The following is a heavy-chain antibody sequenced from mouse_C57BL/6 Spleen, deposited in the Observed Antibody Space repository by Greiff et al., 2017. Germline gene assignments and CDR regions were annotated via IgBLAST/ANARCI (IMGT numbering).Heavy chain of an antibody. D-gene: IGHD2-12*01. Sequence: EVMLVESGEGLVKPGGSLKLSCAASGFTFSIYAMSWVRQTPEKRLEWVAYISSGGDYIYYADTVKGRFTISRDNARNTLYLQMSSLKSEDTAMYYCTRFYDGFAYWGQGTLVTVSA. J-gene: IGHJ3*01. CDR2: ISSGGDYI. V-gene: IGHV5-9-1*02. CDR3: TRFYDGFAY. CDR1: GFTFSIYA.